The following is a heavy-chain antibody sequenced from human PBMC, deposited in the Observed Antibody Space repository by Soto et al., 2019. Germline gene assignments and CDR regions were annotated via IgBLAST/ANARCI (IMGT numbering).Heavy chain of an antibody. D-gene: IGHD6-13*01. V-gene: IGHV4-31*03. CDR2: ISHRGTA. CDR3: ARVSATGTRWFDP. J-gene: IGHJ5*02. CDR1: CGSISSGAYY. Sequence: SETLSLTCTVSCGSISSGAYYWGWIRQHPGKGLEWIGYISHRGTAYYTPSLKSRVSLSVDPSKSQFSLNVTSLTAADTAVYYCARVSATGTRWFDPWGPGTLVTVSS.